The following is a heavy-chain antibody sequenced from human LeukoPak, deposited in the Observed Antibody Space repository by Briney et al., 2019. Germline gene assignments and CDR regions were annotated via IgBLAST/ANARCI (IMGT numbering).Heavy chain of an antibody. J-gene: IGHJ4*02. CDR1: GFTFSGFT. V-gene: IGHV3-21*01. CDR3: ARGGLYASSDY. CDR2: IGSSSNYI. D-gene: IGHD2/OR15-2a*01. Sequence: GGSLRLSCAASGFTFSGFTMNWVRQTPGKGLEWVSSIGSSSNYIYYSDSVKGRFTISRDNTKNSLYLQMNSLRADDTAVYYCARGGLYASSDYWGQGTLVTVSS.